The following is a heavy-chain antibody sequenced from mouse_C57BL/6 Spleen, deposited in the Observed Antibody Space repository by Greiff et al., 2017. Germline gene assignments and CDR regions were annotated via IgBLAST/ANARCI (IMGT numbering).Heavy chain of an antibody. Sequence: QVQLQQSGPGLVQPSQSLSITCTVSGFSLTSYGVHWVRQSPGKGLAWLGVIWRGGSTDYNAAFMSRLGITKDNSKSQVFFKMNSLQADDTAIYYGAKNNGYWYFDVWGTGTTVTVSS. D-gene: IGHD1-1*01. CDR3: AKNNGYWYFDV. CDR1: GFSLTSYG. CDR2: IWRGGST. V-gene: IGHV2-5*01. J-gene: IGHJ1*03.